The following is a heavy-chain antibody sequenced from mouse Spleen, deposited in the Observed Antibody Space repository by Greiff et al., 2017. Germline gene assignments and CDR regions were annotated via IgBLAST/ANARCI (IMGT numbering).Heavy chain of an antibody. Sequence: VKLMESGAELARPGASVKLSCKASGYTFTSYGISWVKQRTGQGLEWIGEIYPRSGNTYYNEKFKGKATLTADKSSSTAYMELRSLTSEDSAVYFCASERGTVFDYWGQGTTLTVSS. D-gene: IGHD4-1*01. CDR1: GYTFTSYG. CDR2: IYPRSGNT. V-gene: IGHV1-81*01. J-gene: IGHJ2*01. CDR3: ASERGTVFDY.